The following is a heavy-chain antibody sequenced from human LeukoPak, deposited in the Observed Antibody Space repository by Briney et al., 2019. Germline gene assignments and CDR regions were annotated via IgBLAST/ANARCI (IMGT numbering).Heavy chain of an antibody. V-gene: IGHV4-30-2*01. D-gene: IGHD3-16*01. CDR3: ARRDSRTYAY. CDR1: GGSISSGGYS. J-gene: IGHJ4*02. CDR2: IYHSGST. Sequence: SETLSLTCAVSGGSISSGGYSWSWIRQPPGKGLEWIGYIYHSGSTYYNPSLKSRVTISVDRSKNQFSLKVSSVTAADTAVYYWARRDSRTYAYWGQGILVTVSS.